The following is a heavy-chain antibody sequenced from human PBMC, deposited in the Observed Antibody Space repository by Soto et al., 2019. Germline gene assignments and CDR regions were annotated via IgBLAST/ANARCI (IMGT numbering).Heavy chain of an antibody. Sequence: GGSLRLSCVASGFTFSDYSMIWIRQAPGKGLEWLAFIDSRGRTLSYADSVRGRFTISRDNAENSVYLQMDSLRADDTAVYYCARQAARNYIDSWGQGNSVTVSS. D-gene: IGHD6-6*01. V-gene: IGHV3-11*01. J-gene: IGHJ4*02. CDR2: IDSRGRTL. CDR1: GFTFSDYS. CDR3: ARQAARNYIDS.